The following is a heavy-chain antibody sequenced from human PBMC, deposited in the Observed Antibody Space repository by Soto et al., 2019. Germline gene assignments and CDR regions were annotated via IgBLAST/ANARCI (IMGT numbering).Heavy chain of an antibody. CDR2: IYHSGST. D-gene: IGHD6-6*01. V-gene: IGHV4-30-4*01. Sequence: QVQLQESGPGLVKPSQTLSLTCTVSGGSISSGDYYWSWIRQPPGKGLEWIGYIYHSGSTYYNPSLKSRVTLSVDTAKNQSSRKLSSVTAADTAVYYCPRARPDGARLDPWGQGTLVTVSS. CDR3: PRARPDGARLDP. CDR1: GGSISSGDYY. J-gene: IGHJ5*02.